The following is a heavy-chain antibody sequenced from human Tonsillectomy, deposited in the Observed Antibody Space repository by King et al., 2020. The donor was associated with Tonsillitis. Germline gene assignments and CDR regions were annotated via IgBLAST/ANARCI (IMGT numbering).Heavy chain of an antibody. V-gene: IGHV4-34*01. Sequence: VQLQQWGAGLLKPSETLSLTCAVYGGSFSGYYWSWIRQPPGKGLEWIGEINHSGSTNYNPSLKSLVTISVDTSKNQFSLKLSSVTAADTAVYYCAREPGIAAAGDWFDPWGQGTLVTVSS. CDR2: INHSGST. CDR3: AREPGIAAAGDWFDP. CDR1: GGSFSGYY. D-gene: IGHD6-13*01. J-gene: IGHJ5*02.